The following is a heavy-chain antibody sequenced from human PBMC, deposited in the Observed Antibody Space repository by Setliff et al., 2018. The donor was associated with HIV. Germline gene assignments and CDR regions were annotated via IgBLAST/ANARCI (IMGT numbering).Heavy chain of an antibody. V-gene: IGHV1-46*01. Sequence: GASVKVSCKASGYTFSSYYMHWVRQAPGQGLEWMGIINPSGGSTAYPQKFQGRVTMTRDTSTSTAYMELNSLRSEDTAVYYCARGSDSGSYSYYYGMDVWGQGTKVTVSS. D-gene: IGHD3-10*01. CDR1: GYTFSSYY. CDR2: INPSGGST. CDR3: ARGSDSGSYSYYYGMDV. J-gene: IGHJ6*02.